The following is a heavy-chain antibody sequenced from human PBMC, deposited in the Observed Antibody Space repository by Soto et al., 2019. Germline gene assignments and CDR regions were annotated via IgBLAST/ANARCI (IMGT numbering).Heavy chain of an antibody. CDR1: GYTFTSYG. V-gene: IGHV1-18*01. Sequence: QVQLVQSGAEVKKPGASVKVSCKASGYTFTSYGISWVRQAPGQGLASMGWISAYNGNTNYAQKLQGRVTMTTDASTSKAYMELRSLRSDDTAVYYCARDLIVGATPPYYFDYWGQGTLVTVSS. D-gene: IGHD1-26*01. CDR2: ISAYNGNT. CDR3: ARDLIVGATPPYYFDY. J-gene: IGHJ4*02.